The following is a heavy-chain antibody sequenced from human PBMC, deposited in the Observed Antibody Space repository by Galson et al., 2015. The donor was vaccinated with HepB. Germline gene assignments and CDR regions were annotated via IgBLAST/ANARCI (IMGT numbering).Heavy chain of an antibody. CDR3: VRESLMAIVTFDL. D-gene: IGHD5-18*01. V-gene: IGHV3-33*01. Sequence: SLRLSCAASGFIFSRHGIHWVRQAPGKGLECVAMIWNDGSNQLYADSVKGRFTISRDNSKITLYLQMNCLRAEDTAVYYCVRESLMAIVTFDLWGRGTLVTVSS. CDR2: IWNDGSNQ. CDR1: GFIFSRHG. J-gene: IGHJ4*02.